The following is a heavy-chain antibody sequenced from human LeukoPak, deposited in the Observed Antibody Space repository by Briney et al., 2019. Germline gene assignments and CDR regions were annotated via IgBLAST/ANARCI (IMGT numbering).Heavy chain of an antibody. CDR1: GYTFTSYG. Sequence: ASVKVSCKASGYTFTSYGISWVRQAPGQGLEWMGWISAYNGNTNYAQKLQGRVTMTTDTSTSTAYMELRSLRSDDTAVYYCARGRYYDIFLQYYYYHGMDVWGQGTTVTVSS. CDR3: ARGRYYDIFLQYYYYHGMDV. J-gene: IGHJ6*02. D-gene: IGHD3-9*01. CDR2: ISAYNGNT. V-gene: IGHV1-18*01.